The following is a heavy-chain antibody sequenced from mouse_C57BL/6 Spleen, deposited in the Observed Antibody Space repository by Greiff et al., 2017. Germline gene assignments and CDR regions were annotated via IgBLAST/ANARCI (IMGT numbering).Heavy chain of an antibody. Sequence: QVQLQQPGAELVKPGASVKLSCKASGYTFTSYWMQWVKHRPGQGLEWIGDIDPSDSYTNYNQQFKGKATLTVDTSSSTAYMLLSSLTSEDAAVYYCARGAQATNWFAYWGQGTLVTVSA. CDR1: GYTFTSYW. D-gene: IGHD3-2*02. CDR2: IDPSDSYT. CDR3: ARGAQATNWFAY. V-gene: IGHV1-50*01. J-gene: IGHJ3*01.